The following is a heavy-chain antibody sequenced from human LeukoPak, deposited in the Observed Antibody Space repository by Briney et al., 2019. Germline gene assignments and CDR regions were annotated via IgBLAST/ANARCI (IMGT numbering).Heavy chain of an antibody. Sequence: ASVKVSCKVSGYTLTELSMRWVRQAPGKGLEWMGGFDPEDGETIYAQKFQGRVTMTEDTSTDTAYMELSSLRSEDTAVYYCATGVVAATRFDYWGQGTLVTVSS. D-gene: IGHD2-15*01. CDR1: GYTLTELS. CDR3: ATGVVAATRFDY. J-gene: IGHJ4*02. CDR2: FDPEDGET. V-gene: IGHV1-24*01.